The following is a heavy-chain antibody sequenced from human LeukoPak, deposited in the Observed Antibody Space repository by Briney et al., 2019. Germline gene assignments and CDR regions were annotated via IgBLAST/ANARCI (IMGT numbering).Heavy chain of an antibody. CDR1: GYIFTGYY. J-gene: IGHJ4*02. Sequence: ASVKVSCKASGYIFTGYYMHWVRQAPGQGLEWMGWINPSSGATDFAQKFQGRVTMTRDTSITTAYMGLSSLTSDDTAVYFCARDRLGRGDIRGTVGHWGQGTLVTVSS. D-gene: IGHD5-12*01. CDR3: ARDRLGRGDIRGTVGH. CDR2: INPSSGAT. V-gene: IGHV1-2*02.